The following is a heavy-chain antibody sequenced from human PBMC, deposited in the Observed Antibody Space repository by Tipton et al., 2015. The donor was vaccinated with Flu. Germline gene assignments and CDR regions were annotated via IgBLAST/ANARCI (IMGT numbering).Heavy chain of an antibody. CDR2: ISAYNGNT. CDR1: GYTFTSYG. Sequence: QLVQSGAEVKKPGASVKVSCKASGYTFTSYGISWVRQAPGQGLEWMGWISAYNGNTNYAQKLQGRVTMTTDTSTSTAYMELRSLRSDDTAVYYCARAGGGYCSSTSCHWYFDLWGRGTLVTVSS. V-gene: IGHV1-18*04. J-gene: IGHJ2*01. D-gene: IGHD2-2*01. CDR3: ARAGGGYCSSTSCHWYFDL.